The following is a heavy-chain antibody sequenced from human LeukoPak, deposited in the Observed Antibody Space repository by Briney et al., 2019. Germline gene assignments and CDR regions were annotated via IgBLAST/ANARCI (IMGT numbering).Heavy chain of an antibody. Sequence: GGSLRLSCAASGFTFSSYAMSWVRQPPGMGLEWVSAISGTGGSTYYADSVRGRFTISRDNSKNTLYLQMDSLRAEDTAVYYCATGEDYGDSSFDHWGQGTLVTVSS. CDR2: ISGTGGST. V-gene: IGHV3-23*01. J-gene: IGHJ4*02. CDR1: GFTFSSYA. D-gene: IGHD4-17*01. CDR3: ATGEDYGDSSFDH.